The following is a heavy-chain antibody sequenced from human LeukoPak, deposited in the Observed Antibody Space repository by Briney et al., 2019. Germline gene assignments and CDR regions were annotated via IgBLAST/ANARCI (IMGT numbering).Heavy chain of an antibody. CDR3: ARDLGGIYFDY. D-gene: IGHD1-26*01. CDR2: IYHSGSP. CDR1: GGSISSSSFY. J-gene: IGHJ4*02. Sequence: SETLSLTCTVSGGSISSSSFYWGWIRQPPGKGLEWIGTIYHSGSPYYNPSLNSRVTISGDTSKNQLSLKLSSVTAADTAVYYCARDLGGIYFDYWGQGTLVTVSS. V-gene: IGHV4-39*07.